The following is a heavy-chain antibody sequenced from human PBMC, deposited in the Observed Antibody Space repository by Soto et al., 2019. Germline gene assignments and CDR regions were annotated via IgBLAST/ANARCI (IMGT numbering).Heavy chain of an antibody. J-gene: IGHJ4*02. Sequence: ESGPTLVNPTQTLTLTCTFSGFSLSTSGMCVSWIRQPPGKALEWLARIDWDDDKYYSTSLKTRLTISKDTSKNQVVLTMTNMDPVDTATYYCARIGCSPRYCSGGSCEWFDYWGQGTLVTVSS. CDR3: ARIGCSPRYCSGGSCEWFDY. D-gene: IGHD2-15*01. V-gene: IGHV2-70*11. CDR1: GFSLSTSGMC. CDR2: IDWDDDK.